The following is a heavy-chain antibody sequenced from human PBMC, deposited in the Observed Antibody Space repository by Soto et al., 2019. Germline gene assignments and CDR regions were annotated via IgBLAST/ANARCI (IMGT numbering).Heavy chain of an antibody. CDR3: AGSSGSYYYYYGMDV. Sequence: HPGGSLRLSCAASGFTFSSYAMSWVRQAPGKGLEWVSAISGSGGSTYYADSVKGRFTISRDNSKNTLYLQMNSLRAEDTAVYYCAGSSGSYYYYYGMDVWCRGTTVTVSS. J-gene: IGHJ6*02. D-gene: IGHD6-6*01. CDR2: ISGSGGST. CDR1: GFTFSSYA. V-gene: IGHV3-23*01.